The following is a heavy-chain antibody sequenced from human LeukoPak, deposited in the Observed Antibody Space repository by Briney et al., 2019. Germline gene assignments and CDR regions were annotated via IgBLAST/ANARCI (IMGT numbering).Heavy chain of an antibody. D-gene: IGHD5-18*01. CDR2: FDPEDGET. Sequence: ASVKVSCKVSGYTLTELSMHWVRQAPGRGLEWMGGFDPEDGETIYAQKFQGRVTMTEDTSTDTAYMELSSLRSEDTVVYYCATGVRYSYGRDAFDIWGQGTMVTVSS. CDR3: ATGVRYSYGRDAFDI. J-gene: IGHJ3*02. V-gene: IGHV1-24*01. CDR1: GYTLTELS.